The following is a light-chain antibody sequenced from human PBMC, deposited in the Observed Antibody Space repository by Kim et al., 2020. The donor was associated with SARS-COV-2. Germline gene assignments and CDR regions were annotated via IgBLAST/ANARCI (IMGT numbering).Light chain of an antibody. V-gene: IGKV1-27*01. CDR2: SAS. CDR1: QGISNY. CDR3: QKYNSAPWT. Sequence: DIQMTQSPSSLSASVGDRVTITCRASQGISNYLAWYQQKPGKLPNLLIYSASTLQSGVPSRFSGSGSGTDFSLTISSLQPEDVATYYCQKYNSAPWTFGQGTKVEIK. J-gene: IGKJ1*01.